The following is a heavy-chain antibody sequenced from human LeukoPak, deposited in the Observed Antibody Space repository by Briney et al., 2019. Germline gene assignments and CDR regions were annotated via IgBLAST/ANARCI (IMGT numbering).Heavy chain of an antibody. CDR1: GFTFSSYW. Sequence: GGSLRLSCAASGFTFSSYWMSWVRQAPGKGLEWVANIKQDGSEKYYVDSVKGRFTISRDNAKNSLYLQMNSLRAEDTAVYYCARGVVGATTGAYSFDYWGRGTLVTVSS. D-gene: IGHD1-26*01. J-gene: IGHJ4*02. CDR2: IKQDGSEK. CDR3: ARGVVGATTGAYSFDY. V-gene: IGHV3-7*01.